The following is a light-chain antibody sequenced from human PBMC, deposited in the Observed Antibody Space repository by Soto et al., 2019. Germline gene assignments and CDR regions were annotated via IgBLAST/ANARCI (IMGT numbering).Light chain of an antibody. CDR2: EVS. V-gene: IGLV2-14*01. CDR3: SSYTSSSLRV. CDR1: SSDVGGYNY. Sequence: QSALTQHASVSGSPGQSITISCTGTSSDVGGYNYVSWYQQHPGKAPKLMIYEVSNRPSGVSNRFSGSKSGNTASLTISGLQAEDEADYYCSSYTSSSLRVFGGGTKLTVL. J-gene: IGLJ2*01.